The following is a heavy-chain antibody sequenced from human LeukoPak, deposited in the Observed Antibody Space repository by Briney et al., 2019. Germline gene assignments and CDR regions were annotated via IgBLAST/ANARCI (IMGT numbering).Heavy chain of an antibody. CDR2: ISASGGST. J-gene: IGHJ5*02. CDR3: AKGDGYNDFDP. V-gene: IGHV3-23*01. D-gene: IGHD5-24*01. CDR1: GFAFKTYA. Sequence: GGSLRLSCAASGFAFKTYAMSWVRQAPGKGLEWVSDISASGGSTYYADSVKGRFTISRDNSKNTLYLQMNSLRAEDTAVYYCAKGDGYNDFDPWGQGTLVTVSS.